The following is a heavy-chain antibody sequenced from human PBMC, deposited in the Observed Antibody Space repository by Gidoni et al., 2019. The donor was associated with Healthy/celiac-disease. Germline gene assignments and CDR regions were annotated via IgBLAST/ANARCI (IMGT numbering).Heavy chain of an antibody. V-gene: IGHV1-8*01. CDR3: ARSEDLEFRSWCP. J-gene: IGHJ5*02. Sequence: DITGYAQKFQGRVTMTRNTSISTAYMELSSLRSEDTAVYYCARSEDLEFRSWCPWGQGTLVTVSS. D-gene: IGHD3-3*01. CDR2: DIT.